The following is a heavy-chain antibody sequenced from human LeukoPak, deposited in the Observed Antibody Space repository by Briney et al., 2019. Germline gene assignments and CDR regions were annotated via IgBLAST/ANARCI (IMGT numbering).Heavy chain of an antibody. J-gene: IGHJ3*02. Sequence: SETLSLTCTVSGGSISSNYWSWIWQPPGKGLEWIGYIYNSGSTNYNPSLKSRVTISVDTSKNQFSLKLNSVTAADTAVYYCARQGGSFAFDIWGQGTMVTVSS. CDR2: IYNSGST. CDR1: GGSISSNY. V-gene: IGHV4-59*08. CDR3: ARQGGSFAFDI. D-gene: IGHD1-26*01.